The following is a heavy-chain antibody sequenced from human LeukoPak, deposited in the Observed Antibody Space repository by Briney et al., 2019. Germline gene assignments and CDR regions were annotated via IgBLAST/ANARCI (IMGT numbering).Heavy chain of an antibody. D-gene: IGHD3-22*01. Sequence: GGSLRLSCVVSGFTFSSYSINWVRQAPGQGLDWVSYISSDSGTIYYADSVKGRFTISRDNAQNLLYLQMNSLRAEDTALYYCAKSVSLYDSSGYFDYWGQGTLVTVSS. CDR1: GFTFSSYS. CDR3: AKSVSLYDSSGYFDY. CDR2: ISSDSGTI. J-gene: IGHJ4*02. V-gene: IGHV3-48*04.